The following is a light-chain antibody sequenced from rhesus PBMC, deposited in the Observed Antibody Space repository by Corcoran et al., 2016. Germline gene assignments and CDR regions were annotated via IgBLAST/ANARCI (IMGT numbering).Light chain of an antibody. CDR3: QQYNNWNS. CDR2: GAS. Sequence: EIVMTQSPATLSLSPGERATLSCRASQSVSSYVAWYQQKPEQAPRLLIYGASSRDTGIPDRFSGSGSGTDFTLIISSREPEDVGVYYCQQYNNWNSFGQGTKVEIK. CDR1: QSVSSY. J-gene: IGKJ2*01. V-gene: IGKV3S9*01.